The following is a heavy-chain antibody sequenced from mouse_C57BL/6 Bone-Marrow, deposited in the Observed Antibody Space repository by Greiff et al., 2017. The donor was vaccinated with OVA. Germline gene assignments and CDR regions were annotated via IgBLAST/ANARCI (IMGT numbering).Heavy chain of an antibody. CDR3: ARGTTVVKDYAMDY. CDR2: IDPSDSYT. J-gene: IGHJ4*01. Sequence: QVQLQQPGAELVMPGASVKLSCKASGYTFTSYWMHWVKQRPGQGLEWIGEIDPSDSYTNYNQKFKGKSTLTVDKSSSTAYMQLSSLTSEDSAVYDCARGTTVVKDYAMDYWGQGTSVTVSS. CDR1: GYTFTSYW. D-gene: IGHD1-1*01. V-gene: IGHV1-69*01.